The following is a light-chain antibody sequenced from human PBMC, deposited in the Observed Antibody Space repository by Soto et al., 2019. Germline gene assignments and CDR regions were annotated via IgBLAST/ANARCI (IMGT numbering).Light chain of an antibody. V-gene: IGKV1-39*01. CDR3: HQSYITPPT. Sequence: DIQMTQSPSSLSASVGDRVTITCRASQSISNYLNWYQQKPGKAPKLLIYAASSLQSGVPSRFSGGGSGTDFTLTITSLQPEDFATYSCHQSYITPPTFGPGTKVDIK. J-gene: IGKJ3*01. CDR2: AAS. CDR1: QSISNY.